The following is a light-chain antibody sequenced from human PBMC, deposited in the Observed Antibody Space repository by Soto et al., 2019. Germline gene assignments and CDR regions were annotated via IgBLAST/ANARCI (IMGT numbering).Light chain of an antibody. CDR2: AAS. CDR1: QSISSY. J-gene: IGKJ4*01. CDR3: QQSYSTPLT. Sequence: DIQMTQSPSSLSASVGDRVTLTCRASQSISSYLNWYQQKPGKAPKLLIYAASSLQSGVPSRFSGSGSGTDFTLTIRSLQPEDFETYYCQQSYSTPLTFGGGTKVDIK. V-gene: IGKV1-39*01.